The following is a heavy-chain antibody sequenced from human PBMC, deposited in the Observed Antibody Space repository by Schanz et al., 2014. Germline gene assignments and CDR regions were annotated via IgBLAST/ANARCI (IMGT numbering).Heavy chain of an antibody. J-gene: IGHJ4*02. CDR1: GYNITSND. Sequence: QLQLVQSGAEVKKPGASVKVSCKASGYNITSNDVTWVRQATGQGLEWMGWMNPNSGNTGYAQKFQGRVTITADKSTFTAYMDVSSLRSEDTAVYYCASSGAGYSSSWDFDYWGQGTLVTVSS. V-gene: IGHV1-8*01. D-gene: IGHD6-13*01. CDR3: ASSGAGYSSSWDFDY. CDR2: MNPNSGNT.